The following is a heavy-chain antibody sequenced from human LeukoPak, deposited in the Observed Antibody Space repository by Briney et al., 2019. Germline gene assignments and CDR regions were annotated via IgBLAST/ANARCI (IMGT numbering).Heavy chain of an antibody. CDR1: GFTFSSYA. D-gene: IGHD6-19*01. Sequence: TGGSLRLSCAASGFTFSSYAMSWARQAPGKGLEWVSAISSSGASTWYADSVKGRFTISRDNSKNTLYLQMNSLRAEDTAVYYCAKVPNSGWIFDYWGQGTLVTVSS. J-gene: IGHJ4*02. CDR2: ISSSGAST. V-gene: IGHV3-23*01. CDR3: AKVPNSGWIFDY.